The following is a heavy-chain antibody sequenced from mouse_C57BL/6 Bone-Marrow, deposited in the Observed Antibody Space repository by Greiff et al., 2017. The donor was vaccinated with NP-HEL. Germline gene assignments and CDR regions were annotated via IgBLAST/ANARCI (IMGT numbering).Heavy chain of an antibody. J-gene: IGHJ2*01. CDR2: IDPENGDT. V-gene: IGHV14-4*01. CDR3: TTGGYGIY. D-gene: IGHD2-1*01. Sequence: VQLQQSGAELVRPGASVKLSCTASGFNIKDDYMHWVKQRPEQGLEWIGWIDPENGDTEYASKFQGKATITADTSSNTAYLQLSSLTSEDTAVYYCTTGGYGIYWGQGTTLTVSS. CDR1: GFNIKDDY.